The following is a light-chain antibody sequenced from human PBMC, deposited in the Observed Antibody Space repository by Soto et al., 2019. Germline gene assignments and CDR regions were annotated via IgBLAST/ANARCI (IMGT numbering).Light chain of an antibody. CDR2: GAS. J-gene: IGKJ1*01. V-gene: IGKV3-20*01. CDR1: QSVSSSY. CDR3: QQYGSSPWT. Sequence: EIVLTQSPATLSLSPGESATLSCMASQSVSSSYLAWYQQKPGQAPRLLIYGASSRATGIPDRFSGSGSGTDFTLTISRLEPEDFAVYYCQQYGSSPWTFGQGTKVDI.